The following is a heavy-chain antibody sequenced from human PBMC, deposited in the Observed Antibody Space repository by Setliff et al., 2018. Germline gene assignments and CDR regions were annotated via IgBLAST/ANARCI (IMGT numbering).Heavy chain of an antibody. CDR1: DDSISSRHYY. J-gene: IGHJ4*02. CDR2: IYYRGDT. D-gene: IGHD1-1*01. Sequence: SETLSLTCTVSDDSISSRHYYWSWIRQPLGKGLEWIGRIYYRGDTYYNASLKGRLTISVDTAQNQFSLRLTSVTAADTAVYYCARTGTYRYFDYWGQGALVTVSS. CDR3: ARTGTYRYFDY. V-gene: IGHV4-39*01.